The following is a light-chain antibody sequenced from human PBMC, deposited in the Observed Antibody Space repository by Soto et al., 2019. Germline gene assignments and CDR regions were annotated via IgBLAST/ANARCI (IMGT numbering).Light chain of an antibody. CDR2: KAS. CDR3: QQYNSYPYT. Sequence: DIQMTQCPSTLSASVGDRVTITCRASQSISSWLAWYQQKPGKAPKLLIYKASSLESGVPSRFSGSGYGTEFNLTISSLQTDDFATYYCQQYNSYPYTFGQRTRLEIK. CDR1: QSISSW. J-gene: IGKJ5*01. V-gene: IGKV1-5*03.